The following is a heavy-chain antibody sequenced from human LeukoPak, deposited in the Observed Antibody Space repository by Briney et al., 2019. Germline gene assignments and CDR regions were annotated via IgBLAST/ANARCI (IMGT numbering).Heavy chain of an antibody. CDR3: TRASTIFGHFAY. J-gene: IGHJ4*02. CDR1: GGSISGTPYY. CDR2: IYYSGST. V-gene: IGHV4-39*07. Sequence: SETLSLTCTISGGSISGTPYYWGWIRQPPGKGLEWIGSIYYSGSTYYNPSLKSRLTISVDTSKNQFSLKLSSVTAADTAVYYCTRASTIFGHFAYWGRGTLVTVSS. D-gene: IGHD3-3*01.